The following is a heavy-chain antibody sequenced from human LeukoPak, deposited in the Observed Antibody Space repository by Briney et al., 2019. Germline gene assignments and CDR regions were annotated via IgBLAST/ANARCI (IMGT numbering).Heavy chain of an antibody. D-gene: IGHD2-8*01. CDR1: GFTFSSYW. CDR3: ARVMAWAFDY. J-gene: IGHJ4*02. CDR2: IKQDGSEK. Sequence: GGSLRLSCAASGFTFSSYWMTWVRQAPGKGLEWVANIKQDGSEKYYVDSVKGRFTISRDNSKNTLYPQMNSLRAEDTAVYYCARVMAWAFDYWGQGTLVTVSS. V-gene: IGHV3-7*03.